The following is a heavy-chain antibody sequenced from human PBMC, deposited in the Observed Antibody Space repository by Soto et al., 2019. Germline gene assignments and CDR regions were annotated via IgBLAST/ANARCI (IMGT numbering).Heavy chain of an antibody. Sequence: SQTLSLTCAISGDSVSSNRASWHSIRQSPSGGLEWLGRTCYRSRWDNEYAASVKSRITFNADTSKNQFSLQLNSVAPDDTAIYYCGRQTDSVDWVLVDSWSHGTPVTVSA. D-gene: IGHD3-9*01. CDR2: TCYRSRWDN. V-gene: IGHV6-1*01. CDR1: GDSVSSNRAS. CDR3: GRQTDSVDWVLVDS. J-gene: IGHJ5*01.